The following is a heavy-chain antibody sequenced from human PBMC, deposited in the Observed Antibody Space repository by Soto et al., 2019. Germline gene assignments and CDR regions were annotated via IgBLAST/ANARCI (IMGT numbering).Heavy chain of an antibody. J-gene: IGHJ4*02. Sequence: GGSLRLSCTASGIAFSNYAMSWVRQAPRKGLEWVSTISTSGGRPYYADSVKGRFTISRDNSKNTLYLQMNSLRAEDTAVYYCAKDPDRYDSVWGTYRYIDHWGQGTRVTVSS. CDR2: ISTSGGRP. CDR3: AKDPDRYDSVWGTYRYIDH. V-gene: IGHV3-23*01. CDR1: GIAFSNYA. D-gene: IGHD3-16*02.